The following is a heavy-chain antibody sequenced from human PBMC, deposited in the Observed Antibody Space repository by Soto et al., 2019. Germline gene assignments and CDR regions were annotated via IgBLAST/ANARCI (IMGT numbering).Heavy chain of an antibody. Sequence: PSETLSLTCTVSRGSISSDGYSWSWIRQPPGKGLEWIGYISHTDSPYYNPSLRSRVPISVDTSKNQVSLNLTSVTAADTAVYFCAGSTSAATNWFDPWGQGTLVTVSS. V-gene: IGHV4-30-2*01. CDR2: ISHTDSP. CDR1: RGSISSDGYS. D-gene: IGHD1-26*01. J-gene: IGHJ5*02. CDR3: AGSTSAATNWFDP.